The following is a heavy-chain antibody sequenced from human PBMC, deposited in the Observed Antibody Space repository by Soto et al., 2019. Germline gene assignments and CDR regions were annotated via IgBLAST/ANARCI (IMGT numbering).Heavy chain of an antibody. CDR2: VSPDGRST. J-gene: IGHJ4*02. CDR3: ARDPFEPDEDLDY. D-gene: IGHD3-9*01. Sequence: EVQLVESGGGLVQPGGSLRLSCVASGFTFSNYWMHWVRQAPGKGLVWVSYVSPDGRSTTYAHFVKGRFTISKDNDKNTLYLQMNSLRAEDTAVFYCARDPFEPDEDLDYWGQGTLVTVSS. CDR1: GFTFSNYW. V-gene: IGHV3-74*01.